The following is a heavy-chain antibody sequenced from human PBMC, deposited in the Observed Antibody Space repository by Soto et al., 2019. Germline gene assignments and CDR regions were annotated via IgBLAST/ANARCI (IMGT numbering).Heavy chain of an antibody. CDR1: GFTFSSHA. V-gene: IGHV3-23*01. CDR3: AKDPPLPYSSSWSYYFDY. Sequence: GGSLRLSCAASGFTFSSHAMSWVRQAPGKGLEWVSAISGSGGSTYYADSVKGRFTISRDNSKNTLYLQMNSLRAEDTAVYYCAKDPPLPYSSSWSYYFDYWGQGTLVTVSS. J-gene: IGHJ4*02. D-gene: IGHD6-13*01. CDR2: ISGSGGST.